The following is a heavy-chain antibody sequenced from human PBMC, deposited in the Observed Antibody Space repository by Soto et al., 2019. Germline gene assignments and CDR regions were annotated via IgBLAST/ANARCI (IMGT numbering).Heavy chain of an antibody. CDR3: ARDRVGALSGWFDP. J-gene: IGHJ5*02. CDR1: GYTFSSYA. V-gene: IGHV1-3*05. CDR2: INVATGNT. D-gene: IGHD1-26*01. Sequence: QVQLVQSGAEEKKPGASVKVSCKTSGYTFSSYAMHWVRQAPGQRPEWMGWINVATGNTKYSQKFQGRVTITRDTSASTDYMELSSLRSEDTAVYYCARDRVGALSGWFDPWGQGTLVPVSS.